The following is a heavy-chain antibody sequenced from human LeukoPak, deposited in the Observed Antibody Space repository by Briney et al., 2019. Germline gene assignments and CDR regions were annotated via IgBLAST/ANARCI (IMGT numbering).Heavy chain of an antibody. CDR2: IFYGGST. Sequence: KPSETLSLTCTVSGGSVSNFYWSWIRQPPGKGLGWIGYIFYGGSTDYNPSLKSRVTMSLDTPKSQFSLKLNSVTAADTAVYYCARRKEGYYFDYWGQGNLVTVSS. J-gene: IGHJ4*02. CDR3: ARRKEGYYFDY. CDR1: GGSVSNFY. V-gene: IGHV4-59*08.